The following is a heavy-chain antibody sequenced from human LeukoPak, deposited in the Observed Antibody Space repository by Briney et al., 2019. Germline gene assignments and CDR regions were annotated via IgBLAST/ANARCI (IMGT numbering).Heavy chain of an antibody. CDR1: GFTFSSYS. V-gene: IGHV3-21*01. Sequence: GGSLRLSCVASGFTFSSYSMNWVRQAPGKGLEWVSSISSSSSYIYYADSVKGRFTISRDNAKNSLYLQMNSLRAEDTAVYYCARVALDTDAFDIWGQGTMVTVSS. J-gene: IGHJ3*02. CDR3: ARVALDTDAFDI. CDR2: ISSSSSYI. D-gene: IGHD5-18*01.